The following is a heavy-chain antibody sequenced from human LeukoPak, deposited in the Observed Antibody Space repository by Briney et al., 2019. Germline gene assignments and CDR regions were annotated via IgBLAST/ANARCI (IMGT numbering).Heavy chain of an antibody. CDR3: ARAFIAARPDYHYYGMDV. CDR1: GVSISSGSYY. CDR2: IYTSGST. J-gene: IGHJ6*02. Sequence: SETLSLTCTVSGVSISSGSYYWRWIRQPAGKGLEWIGRIYTSGSTNYNPSLKSRVTISVDTSKNQFSLKLSSVTAADTAVYYCARAFIAARPDYHYYGMDVWGQGTTVTVSS. V-gene: IGHV4-61*02. D-gene: IGHD6-6*01.